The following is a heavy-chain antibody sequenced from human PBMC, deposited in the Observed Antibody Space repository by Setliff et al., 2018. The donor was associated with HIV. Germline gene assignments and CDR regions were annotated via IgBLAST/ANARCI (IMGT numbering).Heavy chain of an antibody. CDR1: GGSISSYY. CDR2: IYYSGST. V-gene: IGHV4-59*08. J-gene: IGHJ4*02. D-gene: IGHD3-22*01. Sequence: SETLSLTCTVSGGSISSYYWSWIRQPPGKGLEWSGYIYYSGSTNYNPSLRSRVNISVAKSKNQFSLKLSSVTAADTAVYYCARAGYYDSAGYFDYWGQGTLVTVSS. CDR3: ARAGYYDSAGYFDY.